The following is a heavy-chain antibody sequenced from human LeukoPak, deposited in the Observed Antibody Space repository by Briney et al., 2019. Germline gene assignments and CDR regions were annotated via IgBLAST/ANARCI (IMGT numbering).Heavy chain of an antibody. CDR3: AKGSRAWELNGDFDY. D-gene: IGHD1-26*01. V-gene: IGHV3-23*01. J-gene: IGHJ4*02. CDR1: GFTFSSYA. CDR2: ISGSGGST. Sequence: PGGSLRLSCAASGFTFSSYAMSWVRQAPGKGLEWVSAISGSGGSTYYADSVKGRFTISRDNSKNTLYLQMNSLRAEDTAVYYCAKGSRAWELNGDFDYWGQGTLVTVSS.